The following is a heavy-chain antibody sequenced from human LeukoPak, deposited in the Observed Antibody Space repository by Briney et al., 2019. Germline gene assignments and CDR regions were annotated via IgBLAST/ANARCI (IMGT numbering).Heavy chain of an antibody. J-gene: IGHJ4*02. V-gene: IGHV3-74*01. CDR1: GFTLSSYW. CDR3: TRATWDTGNPFDY. D-gene: IGHD5-18*01. CDR2: IYSEGSRT. Sequence: GGSLRLSCAASGFTLSSYWMHWVRQGPGKGLVWVSRIYSEGSRTTYADSVRGRFTISRDNAKNTLYLQMNSLRAEDTAVYYCTRATWDTGNPFDYWGQGTLVTVSS.